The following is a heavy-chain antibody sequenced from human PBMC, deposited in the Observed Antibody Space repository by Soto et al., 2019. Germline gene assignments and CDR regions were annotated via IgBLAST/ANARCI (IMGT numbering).Heavy chain of an antibody. V-gene: IGHV5-51*01. CDR3: ARHSLATQPGDY. D-gene: IGHD5-12*01. CDR2: IYPGDSDT. J-gene: IGHJ4*02. CDR1: GYSFSTYW. Sequence: GESLKISCKASGYSFSTYWIAWVRQRPGKGLDWMGIIYPGDSDTRYSPSFQGQVTISVDNSLATAYLEWTTLRASDSAMYYCARHSLATQPGDYWGQGTRVTVSS.